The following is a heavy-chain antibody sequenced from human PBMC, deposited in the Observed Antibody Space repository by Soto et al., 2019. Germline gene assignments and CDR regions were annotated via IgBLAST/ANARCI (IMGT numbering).Heavy chain of an antibody. CDR2: IYWDDDK. CDR1: GFSLSTSGVG. V-gene: IGHV2-5*02. Sequence: SGPTLVNPTQTLTLTCTFSGFSLSTSGVGVGWIRQPPGKALEWLALIYWDDDKRYSPSLKSRLTITKDTSKNQVVLTMTNMDPVDTATYYCAHLYYYDGSGYYPFDYWGQGTLVTVSS. D-gene: IGHD3-22*01. J-gene: IGHJ4*02. CDR3: AHLYYYDGSGYYPFDY.